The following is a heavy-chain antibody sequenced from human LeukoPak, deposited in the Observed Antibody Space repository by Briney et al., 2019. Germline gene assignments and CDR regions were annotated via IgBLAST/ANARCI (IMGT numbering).Heavy chain of an antibody. J-gene: IGHJ4*02. CDR3: ASPPMSSSGYYFEY. D-gene: IGHD6-6*01. Sequence: GGSLRLSCAASGFTLSSHEMNWVRQAPGKGLEWVSCIRSSGDTIYYADSVRGRFTISRDNAKNSLYLQMNSLRAEDTAVYYCASPPMSSSGYYFEYWGQGTLVTVSS. V-gene: IGHV3-48*03. CDR2: IRSSGDTI. CDR1: GFTLSSHE.